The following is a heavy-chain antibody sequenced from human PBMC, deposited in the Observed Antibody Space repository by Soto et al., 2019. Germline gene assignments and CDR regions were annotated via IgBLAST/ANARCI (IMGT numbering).Heavy chain of an antibody. J-gene: IGHJ4*02. D-gene: IGHD3-22*01. CDR2: ISSSSSYI. V-gene: IGHV3-21*01. Sequence: PGGSLRLSCAASGFTFSSYWMHWVRQAPGKGLEWVSSISSSSSYIYYADSVKGRFTISRDNAKNSLYLQMNSLRAEDTAVYYCARDYYKYYDSSGYYRSPAYWGQGTLVTVSS. CDR1: GFTFSSYW. CDR3: ARDYYKYYDSSGYYRSPAY.